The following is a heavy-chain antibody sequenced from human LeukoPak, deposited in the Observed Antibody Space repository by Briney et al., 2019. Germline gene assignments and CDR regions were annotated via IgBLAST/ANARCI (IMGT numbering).Heavy chain of an antibody. J-gene: IGHJ4*02. CDR3: ARGIPSPYYFDY. CDR2: IYYSGST. Sequence: SQTLSLTCTVSGGSISSADYYWSWIRQHPGKGLECIGNIYYSGSTYYNPSLKSRVTISLDTSNNQFSLKLTSVTAADTAVYYCARGIPSPYYFDYWGQGTLATVSS. CDR1: GGSISSADYY. V-gene: IGHV4-31*03. D-gene: IGHD2-21*01.